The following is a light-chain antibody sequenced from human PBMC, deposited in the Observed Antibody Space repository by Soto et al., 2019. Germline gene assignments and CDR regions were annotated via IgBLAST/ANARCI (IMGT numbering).Light chain of an antibody. CDR2: VNSDGSQ. CDR3: QTWGTGIWV. Sequence: QPVLTQSPSASASLGASVKLTCTLSSGHSSYAIAWHQQQPEKGPRYLMKVNSDGSQSKGDGLPDRFSGSSSGAERYLTISSLQSEDEADYYCQTWGTGIWVFGGGTKLTVL. CDR1: SGHSSYA. V-gene: IGLV4-69*01. J-gene: IGLJ3*02.